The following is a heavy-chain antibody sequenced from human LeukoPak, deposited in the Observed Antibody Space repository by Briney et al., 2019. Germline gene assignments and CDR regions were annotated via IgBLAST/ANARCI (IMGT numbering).Heavy chain of an antibody. D-gene: IGHD3-10*01. CDR1: GGSISSYY. Sequence: KPSETLSLTCTVSGGSISSYYWSWIRQPPGKGLEWIGYIYYSGSTNYNPSLKSRVTISVDTSKNQFSLKLSSVTAAATAVYYCARVFGYNYGYPLGVDYWGQGTLVTVSS. CDR2: IYYSGST. J-gene: IGHJ4*02. CDR3: ARVFGYNYGYPLGVDY. V-gene: IGHV4-59*01.